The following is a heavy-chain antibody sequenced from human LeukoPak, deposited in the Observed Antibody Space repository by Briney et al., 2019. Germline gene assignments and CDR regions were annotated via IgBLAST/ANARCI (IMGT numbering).Heavy chain of an antibody. CDR1: GFTFSSYW. CDR3: ARDRYYSMDV. Sequence: GGSLRLSCAASGFTFSSYWMHWVRQAPGKGLVWVSLIKSGGSSTIYADSVKGRFTISRDNAKNTLYLQMNSLRAEDSAVYYCARDRYYSMDVWGQGTTVTVSS. J-gene: IGHJ6*02. V-gene: IGHV3-74*01. CDR2: IKSGGSST.